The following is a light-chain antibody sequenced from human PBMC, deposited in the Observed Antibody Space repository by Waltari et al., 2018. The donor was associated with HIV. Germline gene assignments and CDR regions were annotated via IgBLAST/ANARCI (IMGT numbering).Light chain of an antibody. CDR3: AACDDSLSGPHYV. CDR1: RSNIGSNY. CDR2: RNT. Sequence: QSVLTQPPSASGTPGQRVTISCSGSRSNIGSNYVYWYQQHPSTATKLLISRNTLRPSGVPDLVSGSKSGTSASLAISVLRSEDEADYYCAACDDSLSGPHYVFGTGTKVTVL. J-gene: IGLJ1*01. V-gene: IGLV1-47*01.